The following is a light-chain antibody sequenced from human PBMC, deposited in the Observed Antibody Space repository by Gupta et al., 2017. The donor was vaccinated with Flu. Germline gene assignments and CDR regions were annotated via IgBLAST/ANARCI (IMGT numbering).Light chain of an antibody. CDR1: QSVSSY. CDR3: QQTYNTPST. CDR2: AAS. Sequence: PSSLAASVRDKVTITCRASQSVSSYLTWYQHIPGKAPNVLIYAASILQSGVPSRFIGSGSGTDFTLTISGLQPEDSAIYYCQQTYNTPSTFRQGSKAEMK. V-gene: IGKV1-39*01. J-gene: IGKJ1*01.